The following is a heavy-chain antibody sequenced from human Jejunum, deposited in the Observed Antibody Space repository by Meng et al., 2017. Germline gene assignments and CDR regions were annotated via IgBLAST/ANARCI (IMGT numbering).Heavy chain of an antibody. V-gene: IGHV1-18*01. CDR1: GYPFTTYG. CDR2: ISAYYGST. Sequence: QVQLVQSGAEVKKPGASVKVYCKASGYPFTTYGISWVRQAPGQGLEWMGWISAYYGSTNYAQRLQGRVTLTRDTSTSTVYMDLRSLRSDDTAVYYCVREGGSNPYYFEYWGQGTLVTVSS. CDR3: VREGGSNPYYFEY. J-gene: IGHJ4*02. D-gene: IGHD1-26*01.